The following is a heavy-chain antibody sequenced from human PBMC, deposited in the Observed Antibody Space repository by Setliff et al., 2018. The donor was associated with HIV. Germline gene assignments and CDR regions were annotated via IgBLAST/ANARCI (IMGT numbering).Heavy chain of an antibody. J-gene: IGHJ4*02. CDR1: GYTFTEYY. CDR3: ATFYSLSGTTSFDH. CDR2: VDPADGET. Sequence: ASVKVSCKASGYTFTEYYMHWVKQAPGKGLEWMGRVDPADGETRYAEKFQDRLTMTEATSTDTACMELSSLRSEDTAVYYCATFYSLSGTTSFDHWGQGTLVTVSS. V-gene: IGHV1-69-2*01. D-gene: IGHD1-7*01.